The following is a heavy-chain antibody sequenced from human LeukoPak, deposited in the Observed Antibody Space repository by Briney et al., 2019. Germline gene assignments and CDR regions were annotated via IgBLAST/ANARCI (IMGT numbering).Heavy chain of an antibody. V-gene: IGHV3-23*01. D-gene: IGHD3-22*01. CDR3: AKDRPNYYESNGHYYRRNGDY. J-gene: IGHJ4*02. CDR2: ISSSGDIT. CDR1: GFTFNNYA. Sequence: PGGSLRLSCAASGFTFNNYAMSWVRQAPGKGLEWVSAISSSGDITFYADSVEGRFTISRDNSRYTLYLQMNSLRAEDAAVYYCAKDRPNYYESNGHYYRRNGDYWGQGTLVTVSS.